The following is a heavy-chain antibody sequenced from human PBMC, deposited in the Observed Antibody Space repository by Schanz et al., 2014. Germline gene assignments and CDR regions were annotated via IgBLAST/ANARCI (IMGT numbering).Heavy chain of an antibody. CDR3: ARAGYDADNWFDP. V-gene: IGHV3-11*01. J-gene: IGHJ5*02. D-gene: IGHD2-2*01. CDR1: GFSFSDSF. CDR2: MSHSGGVI. Sequence: QMQLVESGGGLVKPGGSLRLSCVASGFSFSDSFMSWIRQTPEKGLEWIAFMSHSGGVIYYAESVRGRFFISRDNAKNSLYLQMNSLRAEDTAVYYCARAGYDADNWFDPWGQGTLVTVSS.